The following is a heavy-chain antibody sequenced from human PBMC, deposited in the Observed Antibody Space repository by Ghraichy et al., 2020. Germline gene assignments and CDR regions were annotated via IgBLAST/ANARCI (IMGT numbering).Heavy chain of an antibody. Sequence: SETLSLTCTVSGGSISSHTFYWGWIRQPPGRGLEWIGSIYHSGSTHYNSSLKSRVTISVDTSKNQFSLKLSSVTAADTAVYYCASGLRLGELSFPVSWGQGTLVTVSS. CDR3: ASGLRLGELSFPVS. V-gene: IGHV4-39*01. CDR1: GGSISSHTFY. D-gene: IGHD3-16*02. CDR2: IYHSGST. J-gene: IGHJ5*02.